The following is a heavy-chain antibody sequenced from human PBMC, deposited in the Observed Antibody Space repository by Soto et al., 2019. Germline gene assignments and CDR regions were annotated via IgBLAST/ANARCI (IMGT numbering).Heavy chain of an antibody. CDR3: ARVFSSGWYQGGTFDY. V-gene: IGHV4-31*03. D-gene: IGHD6-19*01. CDR1: GGSISRGGYY. Sequence: QVQLQESGPGLVKPSQTLSLSCTVSGGSISRGGYYWSWIRQHPGKGLEWIGYIYYSGSTYYNPSLMSRVTISVDTSKNQFSLNLSSMTAADTAVYYCARVFSSGWYQGGTFDYWGQGTLVTVSS. CDR2: IYYSGST. J-gene: IGHJ4*02.